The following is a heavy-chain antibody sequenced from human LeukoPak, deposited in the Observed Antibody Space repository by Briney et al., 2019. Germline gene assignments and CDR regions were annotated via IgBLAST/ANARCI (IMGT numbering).Heavy chain of an antibody. CDR2: ISSSGSII. CDR3: ARRSVVAPRGFDY. V-gene: IGHV3-48*03. CDR1: GFTFSSYE. D-gene: IGHD2-2*01. J-gene: IGHJ4*02. Sequence: SGGSLRLSCGASGFTFSSYEMNWVRQAPGKGQEWVSYISSSGSIIYYADSMKGRFTISRDNAKNSLYLQMNSLRAEDTAIYYCARRSVVAPRGFDYWGQGTLVTVCS.